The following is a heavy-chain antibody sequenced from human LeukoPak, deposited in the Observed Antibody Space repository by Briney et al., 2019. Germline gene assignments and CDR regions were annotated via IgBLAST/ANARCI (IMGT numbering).Heavy chain of an antibody. CDR3: ARGYYDFWSGYFDY. Sequence: SETLSLTCAVYGGSFRGYYWSWIRQPPGKGLEWIGEINHSGGTNYNPSLKSRVTISVDTSKNQFSLKLSSVTAADTAVYYCARGYYDFWSGYFDYWGQGTLVTVCS. D-gene: IGHD3-3*01. CDR1: GGSFRGYY. V-gene: IGHV4-34*01. J-gene: IGHJ4*02. CDR2: INHSGGT.